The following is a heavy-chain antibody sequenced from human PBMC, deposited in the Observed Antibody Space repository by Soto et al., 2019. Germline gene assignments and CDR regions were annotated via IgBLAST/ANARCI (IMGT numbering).Heavy chain of an antibody. D-gene: IGHD3-9*01. Sequence: PEGSLRLSCAASGFTFNSYAMSWVRQAPGKGLEWVSAISGSGGSTYYADSVKGRFTISRDNFKNTLYLQMNSLRAEDTAVYYCAKDLYDILPGYYKDYWGQGTLVSVSS. CDR3: AKDLYDILPGYYKDY. V-gene: IGHV3-23*01. CDR2: ISGSGGST. J-gene: IGHJ4*02. CDR1: GFTFNSYA.